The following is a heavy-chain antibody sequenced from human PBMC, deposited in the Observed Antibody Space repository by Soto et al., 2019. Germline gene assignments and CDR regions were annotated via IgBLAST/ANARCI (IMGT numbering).Heavy chain of an antibody. D-gene: IGHD6-13*01. CDR1: GGPIGSYY. CDR3: ARTEASSWSFFYYGMDV. Sequence: QVQLQESGPGLVKPSETLSLTCTVSGGPIGSYYWSWIRQSPGKGLEWIGCVYYSDSTNYNHSLKSRVTISLDRSKNQFSLRLSSVTAADTAVYYCARTEASSWSFFYYGMDVWGQGTAVAVSS. V-gene: IGHV4-59*01. J-gene: IGHJ6*02. CDR2: VYYSDST.